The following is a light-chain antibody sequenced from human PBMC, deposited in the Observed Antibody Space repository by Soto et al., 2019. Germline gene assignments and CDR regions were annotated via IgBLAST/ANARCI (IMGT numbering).Light chain of an antibody. CDR3: AAWDDNLNAYV. CDR1: TSNIGTFY. V-gene: IGLV1-47*02. Sequence: SVLTQPPSASSTPGQTVTISCSGSTSNIGTFYVYWYQHLPGTAPKLLIYLGDQRASGVSDRFSGSKSGTSASLAINGLRSDDEADYYCAAWDDNLNAYVFXSGTNVTVL. CDR2: LGD. J-gene: IGLJ1*01.